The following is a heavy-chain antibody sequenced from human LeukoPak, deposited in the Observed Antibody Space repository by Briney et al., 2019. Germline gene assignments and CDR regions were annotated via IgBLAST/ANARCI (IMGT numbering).Heavy chain of an antibody. V-gene: IGHV3-30*02. Sequence: GGSLRLSCAAFGFTFSSYGMHWVRQTPGKGLEWVAFIRHDGSYQQYADSVKGRFTVSRDNSKDMVYLQMNSLRTEDTAVYYCAKNRDSSDYPRDFDFWGQGTLVTGSS. J-gene: IGHJ4*02. CDR2: IRHDGSYQ. CDR1: GFTFSSYG. CDR3: AKNRDSSDYPRDFDF. D-gene: IGHD3-22*01.